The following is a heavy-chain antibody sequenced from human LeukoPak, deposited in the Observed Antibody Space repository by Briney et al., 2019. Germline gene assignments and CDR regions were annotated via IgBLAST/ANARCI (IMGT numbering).Heavy chain of an antibody. Sequence: GGSLRLSCAASGFTFSSYWMNWVRQAPGKGLVWVSRIASDGSSTTYADSVKGRFTISRDNAKNTLYLQMNSLRAEDTAVYYCAREARYYGSGSYYDYFDYWGQGTLVTVSS. CDR2: IASDGSST. V-gene: IGHV3-74*01. CDR3: AREARYYGSGSYYDYFDY. CDR1: GFTFSSYW. D-gene: IGHD3-10*01. J-gene: IGHJ4*02.